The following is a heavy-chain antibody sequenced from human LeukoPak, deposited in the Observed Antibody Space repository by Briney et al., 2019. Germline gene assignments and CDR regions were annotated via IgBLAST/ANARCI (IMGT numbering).Heavy chain of an antibody. CDR1: GFTFSNYA. CDR2: ISARGGTT. V-gene: IGHV3-23*01. D-gene: IGHD2-15*01. J-gene: IGHJ4*02. CDR3: AKDRYCSGGSCYWDAFDY. Sequence: GGSLRLSCAASGFTFSNYALSWVRQAPGKGLEWVSGISARGGTTYYADSVKGRLTISRDNSKNTLFLQMNGLRAEDTALYYCAKDRYCSGGSCYWDAFDYWGQGTLVTVSS.